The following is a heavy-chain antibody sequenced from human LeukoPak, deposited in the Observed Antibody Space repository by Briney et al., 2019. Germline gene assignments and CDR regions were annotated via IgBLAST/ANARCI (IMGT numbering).Heavy chain of an antibody. CDR3: ASPNYDFWSGYYTEYYYYYHMDV. CDR1: GGTFSSYA. D-gene: IGHD3-3*01. V-gene: IGHV1-69*05. CDR2: IIPIFGTA. J-gene: IGHJ6*03. Sequence: ASVKVSCKASGGTFSSYAISWVRQAPGQGLEWMGGIIPIFGTANYAQKFQGRVTITTDESTSTAYMELSSLRSEDTAVYYCASPNYDFWSGYYTEYYYYYHMDVWGKGTTVTVSS.